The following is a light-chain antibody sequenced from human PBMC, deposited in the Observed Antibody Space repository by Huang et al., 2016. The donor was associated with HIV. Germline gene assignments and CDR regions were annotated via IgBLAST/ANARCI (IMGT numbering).Light chain of an antibody. CDR3: MQGTHWPRT. CDR1: QSLVHSDGSTY. Sequence: DVVMTQSPLSLPVTLGQPASISCRSTQSLVHSDGSTYLNWFQQRPGQSPRRLIFQVSNRDSGVPDRFGGRGSGTDFTLKISRLESDDVGVYYCMQGTHWPRTFGQGTKVEIK. V-gene: IGKV2-30*02. CDR2: QVS. J-gene: IGKJ1*01.